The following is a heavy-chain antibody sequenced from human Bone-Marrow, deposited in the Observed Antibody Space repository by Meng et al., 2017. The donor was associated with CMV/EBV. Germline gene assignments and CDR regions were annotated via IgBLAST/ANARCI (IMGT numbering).Heavy chain of an antibody. CDR3: ARDLWYDFWSGYSYYYYGMDV. D-gene: IGHD3-3*01. CDR2: ISYDGSNK. J-gene: IGHJ6*02. Sequence: GESLKISCAASGFTFSSYAMHWVRQAPGKGLEWVAVISYDGSNKYYADSVKGRFTISRDNSKNTLYLQMNSLGAEDTAVYYCARDLWYDFWSGYSYYYYGMDVWGQGTTVTVSS. V-gene: IGHV3-30-3*01. CDR1: GFTFSSYA.